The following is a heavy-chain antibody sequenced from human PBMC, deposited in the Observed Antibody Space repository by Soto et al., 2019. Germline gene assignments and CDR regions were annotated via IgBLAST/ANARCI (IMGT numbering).Heavy chain of an antibody. CDR2: IIPSFATG. J-gene: IGHJ6*02. Sequence: ASVKVSCKASGGTFGNSAISWVRQAPGQGLEWMGGIIPSFATGNSAPEFQGRLTITADKSATTAYMELSSLRSEDTAVYYCARSYYGSGSYWFYGMDVWGQGTTVTVSS. V-gene: IGHV1-69*06. CDR1: GGTFGNSA. D-gene: IGHD3-10*01. CDR3: ARSYYGSGSYWFYGMDV.